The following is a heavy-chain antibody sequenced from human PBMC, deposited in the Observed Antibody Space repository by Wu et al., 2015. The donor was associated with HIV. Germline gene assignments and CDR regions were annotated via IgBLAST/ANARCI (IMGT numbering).Heavy chain of an antibody. CDR3: ARDRAGDYYGSGSSIDAFDI. J-gene: IGHJ3*02. CDR2: IIPIFGTA. D-gene: IGHD3-10*01. V-gene: IGHV1-69*05. Sequence: QVQLVQSGAEVKKPGSSVKVSCKASGGTFSSYAISWVRQAPGQGLEWMGGIIPIFGTANYAQKFQGRVTITTDESTSTAYMELSSLRSEDTAVYYCARDRAGDYYGSGSSIDAFDIWGPRDNGHRLF. CDR1: GGTFSSYA.